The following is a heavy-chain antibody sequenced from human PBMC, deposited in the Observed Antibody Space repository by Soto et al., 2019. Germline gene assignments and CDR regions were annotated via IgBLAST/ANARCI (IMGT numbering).Heavy chain of an antibody. CDR1: GDSVSGNSAA. CDR3: AREYVPVLHPSNWFDP. J-gene: IGHJ5*02. Sequence: SQTLSLTCAISGDSVSGNSAAWNWIRQSPSRGLEWLGRTYYRSRWYNDYAVSVKSRITVTPDTSKNQFSLHLNSVTPEDTAVYYCAREYVPVLHPSNWFDPWGQGTLVTVSS. D-gene: IGHD3-10*02. CDR2: TYYRSRWYN. V-gene: IGHV6-1*01.